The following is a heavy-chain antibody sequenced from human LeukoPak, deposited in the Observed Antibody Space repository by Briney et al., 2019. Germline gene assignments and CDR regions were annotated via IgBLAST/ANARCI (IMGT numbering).Heavy chain of an antibody. V-gene: IGHV4-39*01. Sequence: PSETLSLTCTVSGASISSSSYYWGWIRQPPGKGLEWIGTIYYTGSTYYNPSLKSRVTISIDTSKNQFSLKLSSVTAADTAVYYCAATMVRGVHTHFDYWGQGTLVTVSS. J-gene: IGHJ4*02. D-gene: IGHD3-10*01. CDR3: AATMVRGVHTHFDY. CDR1: GASISSSSYY. CDR2: IYYTGST.